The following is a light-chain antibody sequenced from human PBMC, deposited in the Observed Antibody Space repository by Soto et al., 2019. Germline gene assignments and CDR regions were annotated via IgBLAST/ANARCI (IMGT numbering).Light chain of an antibody. CDR3: GTWYSSMSAPVV. J-gene: IGLJ2*01. Sequence: QSVLTQPPSVSAAHGQQVTISCSGRSSNIGNNYVSWYQQLPGTAPKLLIYDNNKRPSGIPDRFSGSKSGTSATLGITGRQTGDEADYYCGTWYSSMSAPVVFGGGTKLTVL. CDR1: SSNIGNNY. V-gene: IGLV1-51*01. CDR2: DNN.